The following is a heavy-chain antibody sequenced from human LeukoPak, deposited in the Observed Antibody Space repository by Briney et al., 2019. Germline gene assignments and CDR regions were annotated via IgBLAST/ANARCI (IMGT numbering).Heavy chain of an antibody. Sequence: GGSLRLSCAASGFTFSNYNMNWVRQPPGKGLQWVSYISSSSNIIYYADSVKGRFTISSDNAKNSLFLQMNSLRAEDTAVYYCARDFAREFTIDYWGQGTLVTVSS. J-gene: IGHJ4*02. CDR2: ISSSSNII. CDR1: GFTFSNYN. V-gene: IGHV3-48*01. CDR3: ARDFAREFTIDY. D-gene: IGHD3-10*01.